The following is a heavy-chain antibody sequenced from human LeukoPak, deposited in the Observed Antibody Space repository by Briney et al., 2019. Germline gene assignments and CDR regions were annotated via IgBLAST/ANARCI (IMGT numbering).Heavy chain of an antibody. CDR3: ATFHPSPFDY. CDR1: GFTFSDYY. J-gene: IGHJ4*02. Sequence: GSLRLSCAASGFTFSDYYMSWIRQPPGKGLEWIGEINHSGSTNYNPSLKSRVTISVDTSKNQFSLKLSSVTAADTAVYYCATFHPSPFDYWGQGTLVTVSS. V-gene: IGHV4-34*08. CDR2: INHSGST.